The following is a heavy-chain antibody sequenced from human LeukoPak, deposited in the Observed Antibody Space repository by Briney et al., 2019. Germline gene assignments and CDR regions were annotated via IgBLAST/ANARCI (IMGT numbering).Heavy chain of an antibody. CDR2: ISGTGGRT. D-gene: IGHD6-13*01. CDR1: GFTFSSYA. V-gene: IGHV3-23*01. Sequence: GGSLRLSCAASGFTFSSYAMSWVRQAPGKGLEWVSAISGTGGRTYYADSVKGRFTISRDNSKNTLYLQMNSLRAEDTAVYYCARGPLIAAAGTWWGQGTLVTVSS. J-gene: IGHJ4*02. CDR3: ARGPLIAAAGTW.